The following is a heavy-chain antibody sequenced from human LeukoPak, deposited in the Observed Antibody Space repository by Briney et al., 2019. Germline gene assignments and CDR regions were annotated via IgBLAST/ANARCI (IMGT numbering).Heavy chain of an antibody. CDR3: AKYGNSGWVIDN. Sequence: SETLSLTCTVSGGSIGSNYWTWIRQPPGKGLEYIGYIYYTGATNYNPSLKSRGTISVYTSKNQFSLKMTSVTAAETAVYFCAKYGNSGWVIDNWGQGTLVTVSS. J-gene: IGHJ4*02. V-gene: IGHV4-59*08. CDR1: GGSIGSNY. CDR2: IYYTGAT. D-gene: IGHD6-19*01.